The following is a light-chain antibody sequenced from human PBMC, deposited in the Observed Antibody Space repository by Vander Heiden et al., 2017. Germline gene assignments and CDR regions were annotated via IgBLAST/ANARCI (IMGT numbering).Light chain of an antibody. CDR2: DAS. Sequence: DIQTTQSPSTLSASVGDRVTITCRASQSSSSGLAWYQQKPGKAPKLLSYDASSLESGVPSRFSGSGSGTEFTLTISSLQPDDFATYYCQQYKSYWTFGQGTKVEIK. J-gene: IGKJ1*01. CDR1: QSSSSG. CDR3: QQYKSYWT. V-gene: IGKV1-5*01.